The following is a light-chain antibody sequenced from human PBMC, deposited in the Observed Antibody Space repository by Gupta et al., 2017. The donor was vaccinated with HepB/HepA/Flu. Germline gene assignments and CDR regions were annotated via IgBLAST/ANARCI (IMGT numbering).Light chain of an antibody. J-gene: IGKJ1*01. CDR3: LQNSHLPRT. CDR2: KVS. V-gene: IGKV2-24*01. CDR1: QSRVHSDGNTY. Sequence: DAVITQSPLPLPVTLGQPASISCRSSQSRVHSDGNTYLNWLHQRPGQPPRLLIYKVSNRFSGVPGRCAGSGAGTSFILKSSREEAEDVGVYYRLQNSHLPRTCGPGTKVEIK.